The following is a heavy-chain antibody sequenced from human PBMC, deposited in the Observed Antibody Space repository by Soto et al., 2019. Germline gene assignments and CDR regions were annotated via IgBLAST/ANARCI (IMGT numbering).Heavy chain of an antibody. V-gene: IGHV3-74*01. J-gene: IGHJ4*02. CDR1: GFTFNDYW. CDR3: ARGLYHKYGQDY. D-gene: IGHD4-17*01. CDR2: INGDGTTT. Sequence: EVQLVESGGGLVHTGGSLRLSCAASGFTFNDYWVHWVRQAPGKGLVWVSRINGDGTTTNYADSVKGRFTISRDNAQNTLYLQLNSLRDDDTAVYYCARGLYHKYGQDYWGQGTLVTVSS.